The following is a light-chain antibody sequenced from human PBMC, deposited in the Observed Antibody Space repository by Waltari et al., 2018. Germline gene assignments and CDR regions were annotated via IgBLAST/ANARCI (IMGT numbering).Light chain of an antibody. CDR3: SSYTSSSTWV. CDR1: SSDVGGYNY. Sequence: QSALTQPASVSGSPGQSITISCTGTSSDVGGYNYVSWYQQHPGKAPKLMIYEVSKRASGVSIRCSGSRPGNTASLTISELQAEDEADYYCSSYTSSSTWVFGGGTKLTVL. V-gene: IGLV2-14*01. CDR2: EVS. J-gene: IGLJ3*02.